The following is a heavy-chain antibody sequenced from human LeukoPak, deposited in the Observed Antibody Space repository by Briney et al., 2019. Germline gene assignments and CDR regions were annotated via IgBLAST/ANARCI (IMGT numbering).Heavy chain of an antibody. Sequence: PSETLSLTCTVSGGSISSSSYYWGWIRQPPGKGLEWIGSIYYSGSTYYNPSLKSRVTISVDTSKNQFSLKLSSVTAADTAVYYCARVCIGCYYYMDVWGKGTTVTISS. D-gene: IGHD2-8*01. CDR1: GGSISSSSYY. J-gene: IGHJ6*03. V-gene: IGHV4-39*01. CDR3: ARVCIGCYYYMDV. CDR2: IYYSGST.